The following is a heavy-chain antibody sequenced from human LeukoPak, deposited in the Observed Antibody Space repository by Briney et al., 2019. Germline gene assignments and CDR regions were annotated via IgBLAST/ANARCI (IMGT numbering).Heavy chain of an antibody. CDR3: ARRFRADDAFDI. V-gene: IGHV3-48*04. D-gene: IGHD3-16*01. CDR1: GFTFSSYS. J-gene: IGHJ3*02. Sequence: PGGSLRLSCAASGFTFSSYSMNWVCQAPGKGLEWVSYISSSSSTIYYADSVKGRFTISRDNAKNSLYLQMNSLRAEDTAVYYCARRFRADDAFDIWGQGTMVTVSS. CDR2: ISSSSSTI.